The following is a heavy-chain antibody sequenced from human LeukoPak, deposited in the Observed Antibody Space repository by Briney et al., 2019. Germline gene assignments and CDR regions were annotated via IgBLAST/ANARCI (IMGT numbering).Heavy chain of an antibody. D-gene: IGHD2-8*02. CDR2: INPSGGST. CDR1: GYTFTSYY. Sequence: ASVKVSCKASGYTFTSYYMHWVRQAPGQGLEWMGIINPSGGSTSYAQKFQGRVTMTRDTSTSTVYMELSSLRPEDTAVYYCATGRRTTGLDYWGQGTLVTVSS. V-gene: IGHV1-46*01. J-gene: IGHJ4*02. CDR3: ATGRRTTGLDY.